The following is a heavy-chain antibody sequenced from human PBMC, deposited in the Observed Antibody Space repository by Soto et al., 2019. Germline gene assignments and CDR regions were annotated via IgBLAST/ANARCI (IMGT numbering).Heavy chain of an antibody. J-gene: IGHJ5*02. CDR2: IYYSGST. D-gene: IGHD2-2*02. Sequence: SETLSLTCTVSGGSISSSSYYWGWIRQPPGKGLEWIGSIYYSGSTYYNPSLKSRVTISVDTSKNQFSLKLSSVTAADTAVYYCARATEDYCSSTSCYNSWFDPWGQGTLVTVSS. CDR1: GGSISSSSYY. CDR3: ARATEDYCSSTSCYNSWFDP. V-gene: IGHV4-39*01.